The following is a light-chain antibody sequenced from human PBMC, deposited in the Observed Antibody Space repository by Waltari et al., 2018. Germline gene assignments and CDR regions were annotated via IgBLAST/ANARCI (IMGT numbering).Light chain of an antibody. CDR1: QSISTS. J-gene: IGKJ2*03. Sequence: DIQLTQSPSTLSASVGDRVTITCRASQSISTSLAWFQQKPGNPPKLLIYKTFNLERGVPSRFSGSGSRTEFTLTITSLQPDDFATYYCQQYSTSSMFSFGQGTKLEIK. CDR3: QQYSTSSMFS. CDR2: KTF. V-gene: IGKV1-5*03.